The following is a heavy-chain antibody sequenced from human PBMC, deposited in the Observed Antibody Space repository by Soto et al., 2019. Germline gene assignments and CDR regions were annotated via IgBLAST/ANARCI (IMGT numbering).Heavy chain of an antibody. V-gene: IGHV3-23*04. Sequence: EVQLVESGGGLVQPGRSLRLSCAASGFTFDDYAMHWVRQAPGKGLEWVSGISGSGGSTYYADSVKGRFTISRDNSKNTLYLQMNSLRAEDTAVYYCAKKVGGRMTTVTFFDYWGQGTLVTVSS. CDR1: GFTFDDYA. D-gene: IGHD4-17*01. CDR2: ISGSGGST. CDR3: AKKVGGRMTTVTFFDY. J-gene: IGHJ4*02.